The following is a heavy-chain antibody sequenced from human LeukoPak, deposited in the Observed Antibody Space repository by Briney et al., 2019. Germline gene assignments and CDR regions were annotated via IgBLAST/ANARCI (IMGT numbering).Heavy chain of an antibody. CDR3: ARRWNYGRNYYIDV. D-gene: IGHD1-7*01. V-gene: IGHV4-34*01. CDR1: GGSFSNYY. J-gene: IGHJ6*03. CDR2: INDSGRT. Sequence: SETLSLTCALYGGSFSNYYWSWIRQPPGKGLEWIGEINDSGRTNYNPSLMSRVTVSVDTSKKQFSLRLTSVTATDTAVYYCARRWNYGRNYYIDVWGKGATVSVSS.